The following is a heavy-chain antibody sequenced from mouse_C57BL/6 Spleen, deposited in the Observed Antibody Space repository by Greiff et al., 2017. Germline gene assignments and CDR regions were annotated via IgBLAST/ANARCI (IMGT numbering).Heavy chain of an antibody. D-gene: IGHD2-4*01. Sequence: QVQLQQPGAELVKPGASVKMSCKASGYTFTSYWITWVKQRPGQGLEWIGDIYPGSGSTNYNEKFKSKATLTVDTSSSTAYMQLSSLTSEDSAVYYCARLDYDYDEWFAYWGQGTLVTVSA. J-gene: IGHJ3*01. CDR3: ARLDYDYDEWFAY. V-gene: IGHV1-55*01. CDR2: IYPGSGST. CDR1: GYTFTSYW.